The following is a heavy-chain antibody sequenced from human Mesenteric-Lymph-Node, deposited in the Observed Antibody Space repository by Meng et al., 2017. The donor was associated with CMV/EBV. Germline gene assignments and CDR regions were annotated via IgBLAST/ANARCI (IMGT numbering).Heavy chain of an antibody. J-gene: IGHJ4*02. CDR3: ARDYSWSYPKYYFDY. CDR1: GFTFSSYS. Sequence: GESLKISCAASGFTFSSYSMNWVRQAPGKGLEWVSSISSSSSYMYYADSVKGRFTISRDNARNSLYLQMNSLRAEDTAVYYCARDYSWSYPKYYFDYWGQGTLVTVSS. CDR2: ISSSSSYM. D-gene: IGHD1-26*01. V-gene: IGHV3-21*01.